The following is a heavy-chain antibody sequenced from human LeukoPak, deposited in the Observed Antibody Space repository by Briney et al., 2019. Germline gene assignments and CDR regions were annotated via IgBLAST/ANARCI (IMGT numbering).Heavy chain of an antibody. CDR2: IYPGDSDT. V-gene: IGHV5-51*01. CDR1: GYSFNYW. J-gene: IGHJ4*02. Sequence: GESLKISCKGSGYSFNYWIGWVRQMPGKGLEWMGIIYPGDSDTRYSPSFQGQVTISADKSISTAYLQWSSLKASDTAMYYCARRDGDYLDYWGQGTLVTVSS. CDR3: ARRDGDYLDY. D-gene: IGHD4-17*01.